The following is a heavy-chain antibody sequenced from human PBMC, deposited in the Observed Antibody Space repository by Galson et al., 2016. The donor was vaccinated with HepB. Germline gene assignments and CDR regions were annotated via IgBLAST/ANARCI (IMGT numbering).Heavy chain of an antibody. Sequence: TLSLTCTVSGGSVSSGGYHWSWIRQHPGKGLEWIGFIYYSGSTNYNPSLKSRVTISVDISKNQFSLKLNSVTAADTAVYYCARLNSHFYETSGYYYFESWGQGTLVTVSS. CDR1: GGSVSSGGYH. CDR2: IYYSGST. V-gene: IGHV4-31*03. J-gene: IGHJ4*02. D-gene: IGHD3-22*01. CDR3: ARLNSHFYETSGYYYFES.